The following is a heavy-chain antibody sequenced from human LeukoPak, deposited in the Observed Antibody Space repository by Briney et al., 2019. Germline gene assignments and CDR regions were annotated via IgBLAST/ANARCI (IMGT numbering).Heavy chain of an antibody. CDR3: ARVYYDILTGPGPDAFDI. J-gene: IGHJ3*02. Sequence: GGSLRLSCAASGFTFSSYWMSWVRQAPGKGLEWVANIKQDGSEKYYVDSVKGRFTISRDNAKNSLYLQMNSLRAEDTAVYYCARVYYDILTGPGPDAFDIWGQGTMVTVSS. D-gene: IGHD3-9*01. CDR1: GFTFSSYW. CDR2: IKQDGSEK. V-gene: IGHV3-7*03.